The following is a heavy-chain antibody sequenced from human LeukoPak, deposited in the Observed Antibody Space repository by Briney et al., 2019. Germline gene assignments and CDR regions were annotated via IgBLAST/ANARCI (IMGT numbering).Heavy chain of an antibody. V-gene: IGHV3-23*01. Sequence: GGSLRLSCAASGFTFSSYAMSWVRQAPGKGLEWVSAISGSGGSTYYADSVKGRFTISRDNSKNTLYLQMNSLRAEDTAVYYCARLTDGYNWGEFDYWGQGTLVTVSS. J-gene: IGHJ4*02. CDR2: ISGSGGST. D-gene: IGHD5-24*01. CDR1: GFTFSSYA. CDR3: ARLTDGYNWGEFDY.